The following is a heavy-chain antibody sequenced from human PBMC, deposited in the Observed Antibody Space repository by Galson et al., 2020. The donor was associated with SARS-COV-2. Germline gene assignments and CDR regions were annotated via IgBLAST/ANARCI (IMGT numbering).Heavy chain of an antibody. D-gene: IGHD3-9*01. CDR3: ARARKDLRFYDWSLLAPNWIDS. CDR1: GFSFSSYA. CDR2: ISGSASGT. J-gene: IGHJ5*01. V-gene: IGHV3-23*01. Sequence: GGSLRLSCAASGFSFSSYAMNWVRQAPGKGLEWVSTISGSASGTYYADSVKGRFTISRDNSKSTLSLQMNSLRAADTAVYYCARARKDLRFYDWSLLAPNWIDSWGQGTLVTVSS.